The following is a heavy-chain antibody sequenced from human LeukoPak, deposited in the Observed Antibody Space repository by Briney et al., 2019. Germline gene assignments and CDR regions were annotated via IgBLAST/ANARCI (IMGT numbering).Heavy chain of an antibody. CDR1: GYSVSSGYD. Sequence: SETLSLTCTVSGYSVSSGYDWGWIRQPPGKGLEWIGSMYHSGSTNYNPSLKSRVTISVDTSKNQFSLKLSSVTAADTAVYYCARACRIIDAFDIWGQGTMVTVSS. J-gene: IGHJ3*02. CDR2: MYHSGST. CDR3: ARACRIIDAFDI. V-gene: IGHV4-38-2*02.